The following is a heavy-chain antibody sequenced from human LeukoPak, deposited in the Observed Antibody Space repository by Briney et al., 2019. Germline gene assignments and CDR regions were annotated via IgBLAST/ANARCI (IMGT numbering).Heavy chain of an antibody. V-gene: IGHV3-21*01. CDR3: ARDDRLVLRFLEPPDY. Sequence: PGGSLRLSCAASGFTFSSYWMSWVRQAPGKGLEWVSSISSSSSYIYYADSVKGRFTISRDNAKNSPYLQMNSLRAEDTAVYYCARDDRLVLRFLEPPDYWGQGTLVTVSS. CDR2: ISSSSSYI. CDR1: GFTFSSYW. D-gene: IGHD3-3*01. J-gene: IGHJ4*02.